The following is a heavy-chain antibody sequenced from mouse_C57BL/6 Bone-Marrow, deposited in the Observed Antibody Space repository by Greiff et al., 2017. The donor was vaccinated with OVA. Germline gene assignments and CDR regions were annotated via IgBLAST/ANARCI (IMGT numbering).Heavy chain of an antibody. D-gene: IGHD2-1*01. Sequence: EVHLVESGGGLVKPGGSLKLSCAASGFTFSDYGMHWVRQAPEKGLEWVAYISSGSSTIYYADTVKGRFTISRDNAKNTLFLQMTSLRSEDTAMYYCARQGYYGNPPFMDYWGQGTSVTVSS. J-gene: IGHJ4*01. CDR1: GFTFSDYG. CDR2: ISSGSSTI. CDR3: ARQGYYGNPPFMDY. V-gene: IGHV5-17*01.